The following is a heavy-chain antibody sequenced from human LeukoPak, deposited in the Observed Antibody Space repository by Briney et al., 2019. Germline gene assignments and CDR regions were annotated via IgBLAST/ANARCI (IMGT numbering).Heavy chain of an antibody. Sequence: ASVKVSCKASGYTFTGYYMHWVRQATGQGLEWMGRINPNSGGTNYAQKFQGRVTMTRDTSISTAYMELSSLRSDDTAMYYCARENCTSTSCQFYYFDYWGQGTLVTVSS. CDR1: GYTFTGYY. V-gene: IGHV1-2*06. D-gene: IGHD2-2*01. CDR3: ARENCTSTSCQFYYFDY. CDR2: INPNSGGT. J-gene: IGHJ4*02.